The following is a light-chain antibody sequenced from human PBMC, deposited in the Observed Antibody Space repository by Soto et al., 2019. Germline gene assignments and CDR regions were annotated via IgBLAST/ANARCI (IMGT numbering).Light chain of an antibody. CDR3: QQYANSPPYT. Sequence: EIVLTQSPDTLSLSPGERATLSCRASQSVSSSYLAWYQQKPGQAPRLLIYGASSRATGIPDRFSGSGSGTDFTLTISRLEPEDFAVYYCQQYANSPPYTFGQGTKLEIK. CDR2: GAS. CDR1: QSVSSSY. J-gene: IGKJ2*01. V-gene: IGKV3-20*01.